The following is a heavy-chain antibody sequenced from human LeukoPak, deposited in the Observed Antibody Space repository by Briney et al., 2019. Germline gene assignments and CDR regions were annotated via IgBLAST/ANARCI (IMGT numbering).Heavy chain of an antibody. CDR1: GFTFSSYA. CDR2: ISYDGSNK. Sequence: GGSLRLSCAASGFTFSSYAMHWVRQASGKGLEWVAVISYDGSNKYYADSVKGRFTISRDNSKNTLYLQMNSLRAEDTAVYYCARDLGKWFGELYLDYWGQGTLVTVSS. D-gene: IGHD3-10*01. CDR3: ARDLGKWFGELYLDY. J-gene: IGHJ4*02. V-gene: IGHV3-30-3*01.